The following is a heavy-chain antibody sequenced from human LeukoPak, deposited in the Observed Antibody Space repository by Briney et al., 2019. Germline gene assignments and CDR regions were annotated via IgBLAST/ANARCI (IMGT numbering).Heavy chain of an antibody. J-gene: IGHJ4*02. CDR1: GGSFSGYY. Sequence: SETLSLTCAVYGGSFSGYYWSWIRQPPGKGLEWIGEINHSGSTNYNPSLKSRVTMSVDTSKNQFSLKLSSLTAADTAMYYCATGGGEFRFDYWGQGTLVTVSS. V-gene: IGHV4-34*01. CDR3: ATGGGEFRFDY. D-gene: IGHD3-10*01. CDR2: INHSGST.